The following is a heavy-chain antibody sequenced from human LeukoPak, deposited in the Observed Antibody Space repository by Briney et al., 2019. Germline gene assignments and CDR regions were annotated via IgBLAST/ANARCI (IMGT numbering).Heavy chain of an antibody. D-gene: IGHD3-10*01. J-gene: IGHJ6*02. CDR3: AKAGSAWEDMDV. Sequence: GGSLRLSCAASGFXFNTYAIIWVRQAPGKGLEWVSGISGSAGSTYYADSVKGRFIISRDNSKNTLYLQMNSLRAEDTAVYYCAKAGSAWEDMDVWGQGTTVTVSS. V-gene: IGHV3-23*01. CDR1: GFXFNTYA. CDR2: ISGSAGST.